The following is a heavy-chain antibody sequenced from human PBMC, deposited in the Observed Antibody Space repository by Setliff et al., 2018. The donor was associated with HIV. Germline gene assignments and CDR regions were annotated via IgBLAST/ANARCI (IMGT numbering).Heavy chain of an antibody. J-gene: IGHJ6*03. CDR3: ARDYTMATITLYYYYMDV. CDR2: IKQDGSEK. Sequence: PGGSLRLSCAASGFIFSSYWMSWVRQAPGKGLEWVANIKQDGSEKYYVDSVKGRFTISRDNAKNSLYLQMNSLRAEVTAVYYCARDYTMATITLYYYYMDVWGKGITVTVAS. D-gene: IGHD5-12*01. V-gene: IGHV3-7*03. CDR1: GFIFSSYW.